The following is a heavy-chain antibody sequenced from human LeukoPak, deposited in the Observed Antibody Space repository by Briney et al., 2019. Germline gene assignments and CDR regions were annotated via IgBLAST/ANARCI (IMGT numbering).Heavy chain of an antibody. V-gene: IGHV1-18*01. CDR3: ARLTYYYDSSGYYPDHYYYGMDV. CDR1: GYTFTSYG. CDR2: ISAYNGNT. Sequence: ASVKVSCKASGYTFTSYGISWVRQAPGQGLEWMGWISAYNGNTNYAQKLQGRVTMTTDTSTSTAYMELRSLRSDDTAVYYCARLTYYYDSSGYYPDHYYYGMDVWGQGTTVTVSS. J-gene: IGHJ6*02. D-gene: IGHD3-22*01.